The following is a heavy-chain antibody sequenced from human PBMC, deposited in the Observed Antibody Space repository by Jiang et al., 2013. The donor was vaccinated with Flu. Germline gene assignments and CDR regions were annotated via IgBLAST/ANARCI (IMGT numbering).Heavy chain of an antibody. CDR3: ARVVRGVLTPNTGYCSGGSCYPWFDP. Sequence: GSGLVKPSETLSLTCTVSGGSISSYYWSWIRQPPGKGLEWIGYIYYSGSTNYNPSLKSRVTISVDTSKNQFSLKLSSVTAADTAVYYCARVVRGVLTPNTGYCSGGSCYPWFDPWGQGTLVTVSS. CDR2: IYYSGST. CDR1: GGSISSYY. J-gene: IGHJ5*02. D-gene: IGHD2-15*01. V-gene: IGHV4-59*01.